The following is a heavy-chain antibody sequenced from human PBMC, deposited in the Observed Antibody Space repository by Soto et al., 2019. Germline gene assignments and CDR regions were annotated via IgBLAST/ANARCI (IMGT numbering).Heavy chain of an antibody. CDR1: GFTFSSYA. Sequence: EVQLLESGGGLVQPGGSLRLSCAASGFTFSSYAMSWVRQAPGKGLEWVSAISGSGGSTYYADSVKGRFTISTDNSKNTLYLQMNSLRAEDTAVYYCAKERVAVQYSGSYNDSWGQGTLVTVSS. CDR3: AKERVAVQYSGSYNDS. CDR2: ISGSGGST. J-gene: IGHJ5*01. D-gene: IGHD1-26*01. V-gene: IGHV3-23*01.